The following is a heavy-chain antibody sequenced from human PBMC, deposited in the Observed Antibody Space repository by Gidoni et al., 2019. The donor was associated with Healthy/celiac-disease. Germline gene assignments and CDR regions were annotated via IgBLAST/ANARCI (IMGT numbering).Heavy chain of an antibody. J-gene: IGHJ3*02. V-gene: IGHV3-30*18. Sequence: QVQLVASGGGVVKPGRSLRLSCAAPGFTFSSYGMHWVRQAPGKGLECVAVISYDGSNKYYADSVKGRFTISRDNSKNTLYLQMNSLRAEDTAVYYCAKDSRHAFDIWGQGTMVTVSS. CDR1: GFTFSSYG. CDR2: ISYDGSNK. CDR3: AKDSRHAFDI.